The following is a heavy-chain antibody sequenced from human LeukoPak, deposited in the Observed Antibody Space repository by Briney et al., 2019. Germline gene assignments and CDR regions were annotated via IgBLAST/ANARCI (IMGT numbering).Heavy chain of an antibody. V-gene: IGHV4-4*07. CDR2: IYTSGST. J-gene: IGHJ3*02. CDR1: GGSISSYY. D-gene: IGHD2-2*02. Sequence: SETLSLTCTVSGGSISSYYWSWIRQPAGKGLEWIGRIYTSGSTNYNPSLKSRVTMSVDTSKNQFSLKLSSVTAADTAVYYCARASRYCSSTSCYTGAFDIWGQGTMVTVSS. CDR3: ARASRYCSSTSCYTGAFDI.